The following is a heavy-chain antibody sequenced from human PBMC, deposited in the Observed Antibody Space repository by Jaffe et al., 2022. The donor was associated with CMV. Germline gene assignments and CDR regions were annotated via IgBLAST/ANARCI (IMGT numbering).Heavy chain of an antibody. V-gene: IGHV3-30*18. D-gene: IGHD6-13*01. CDR2: ISYDGSNK. J-gene: IGHJ6*02. CDR3: AKDQGIAAAGTLIYYYYGMDV. CDR1: GFTFSSYG. Sequence: QVQLVESGGGVVQPGRSLRLSCAASGFTFSSYGMHWVRQAPGKGLEWVAVISYDGSNKYYADSVKGRFTISRDNSKNTLYLQMNSLRAEDTAVYYCAKDQGIAAAGTLIYYYYGMDVWGQGTTVTVSS.